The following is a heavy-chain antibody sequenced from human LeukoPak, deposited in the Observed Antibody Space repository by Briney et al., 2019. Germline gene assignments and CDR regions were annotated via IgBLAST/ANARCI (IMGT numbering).Heavy chain of an antibody. D-gene: IGHD7-27*01. V-gene: IGHV3-7*01. Sequence: GGSLRLSCAASGFTFRNYWMSWVRQAPGKGPEWVADIKGDGSKKYYVDPMKGRSTISRDNAENSLFLQMNSLRAEDTAVYYCVRDGDDLDVWGQGTMVTVSS. CDR3: VRDGDDLDV. J-gene: IGHJ3*01. CDR1: GFTFRNYW. CDR2: IKGDGSKK.